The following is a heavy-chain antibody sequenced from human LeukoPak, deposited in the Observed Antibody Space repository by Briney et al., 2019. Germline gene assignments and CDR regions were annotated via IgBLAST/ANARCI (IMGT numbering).Heavy chain of an antibody. V-gene: IGHV4-39*07. Sequence: SETLSLTCTVSDGSISSSSYYWGWIRQPPGKGLEWIGSIYYSGNTYYNPSLKSRVTISVDTSKNQFSLKLSSMTAADTAVYYCARDLGSTAFDPWGQGTLVTVSS. CDR1: DGSISSSSYY. J-gene: IGHJ5*02. D-gene: IGHD7-27*01. CDR2: IYYSGNT. CDR3: ARDLGSTAFDP.